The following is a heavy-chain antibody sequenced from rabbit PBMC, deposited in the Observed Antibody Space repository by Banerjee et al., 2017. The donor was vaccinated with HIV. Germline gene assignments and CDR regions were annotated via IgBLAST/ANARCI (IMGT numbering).Heavy chain of an antibody. CDR2: IDTGDGSI. CDR1: GFDLSNNA. V-gene: IGHV1S47*01. J-gene: IGHJ4*01. Sequence: QQQLVESGGGLVKPGASLTLTCKASGFDLSNNAMCCVRRAPGKGLEWFAFIDTGDGSIYYASWAKGRFTISKTSSTAVTLQMTSLTAADTATYFCARGGLWGPGTLVTVS. CDR3: ARGGL.